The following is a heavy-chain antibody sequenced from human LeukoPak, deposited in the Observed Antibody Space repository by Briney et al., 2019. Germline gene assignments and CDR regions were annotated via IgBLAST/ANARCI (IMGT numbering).Heavy chain of an antibody. CDR3: ARDYSSGYYYGLGWFDP. V-gene: IGHV4-59*11. CDR1: GGPISSPS. Sequence: PSETLSLPCPAPGGPISSPSWTWIRRPPGKGLEGVGDISYSGSINYNSSLKSRVTISVDTSKNQFSLKLSSVTAADTAVYYCARDYSSGYYYGLGWFDPWGQGTLVTVSS. J-gene: IGHJ5*02. CDR2: ISYSGSI. D-gene: IGHD3-22*01.